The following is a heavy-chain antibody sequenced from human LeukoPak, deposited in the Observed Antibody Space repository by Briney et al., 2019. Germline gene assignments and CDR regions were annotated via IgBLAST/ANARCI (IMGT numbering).Heavy chain of an antibody. CDR1: GGSFSGYY. D-gene: IGHD6-13*01. CDR3: ARGLDRWYSSSWSSYYFDY. J-gene: IGHJ4*02. CDR2: INHNGST. V-gene: IGHV4-34*01. Sequence: SETLSLTCAVYGGSFSGYYWSWIRQPPGKGLEWIGEINHNGSTNYNPSLKSRVTISVDTSKNQFSLKLSSVTAADTAVYYCARGLDRWYSSSWSSYYFDYWGQGTLVTVSS.